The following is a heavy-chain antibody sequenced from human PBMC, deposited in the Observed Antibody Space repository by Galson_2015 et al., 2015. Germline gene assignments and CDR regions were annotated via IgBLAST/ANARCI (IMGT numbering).Heavy chain of an antibody. D-gene: IGHD2-2*01. CDR3: ARAKDCSSTSCYPIDY. CDR2: ISWNSGSI. Sequence: SLRLSCAASGFTFDDYAMHWVRQAPGKGLEWVSGISWNSGSIDYADSVKGRFTISRDNAKKSLYLQMNSLRAEDTALYYRARAKDCSSTSCYPIDYWGQGTLVTVSS. V-gene: IGHV3-9*01. CDR1: GFTFDDYA. J-gene: IGHJ4*01.